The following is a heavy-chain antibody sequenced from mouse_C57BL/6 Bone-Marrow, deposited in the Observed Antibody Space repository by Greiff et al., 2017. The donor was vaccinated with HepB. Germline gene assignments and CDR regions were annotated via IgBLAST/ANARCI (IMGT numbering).Heavy chain of an antibody. Sequence: EVMLVESGGGLVQPGGSLKLSCAASGFTFSDYGMAWVRQAPRKGPEWVAFISNLAYSIYYADTVTGRFTISRENAKNTLYLEMSSLRSEDTAMYYCARHTLYYDYAMDYWGQGTSVTVSS. V-gene: IGHV5-15*01. CDR3: ARHTLYYDYAMDY. CDR1: GFTFSDYG. J-gene: IGHJ4*01. CDR2: ISNLAYSI. D-gene: IGHD2-1*01.